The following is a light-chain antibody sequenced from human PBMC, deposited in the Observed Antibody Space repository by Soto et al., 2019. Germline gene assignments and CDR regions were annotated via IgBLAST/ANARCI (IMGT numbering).Light chain of an antibody. CDR1: QDISNY. CDR3: QQYDNLRLMYT. Sequence: DIQMTQSPSSLSASVGDRVTITCQASQDISNYLNWYQQKPGKAPKLLIYDASNLETGVPSRFSGSGSGTDFTFNISSLQPEDIATYYCQQYDNLRLMYTFGQGTKLEIK. CDR2: DAS. V-gene: IGKV1-33*01. J-gene: IGKJ2*01.